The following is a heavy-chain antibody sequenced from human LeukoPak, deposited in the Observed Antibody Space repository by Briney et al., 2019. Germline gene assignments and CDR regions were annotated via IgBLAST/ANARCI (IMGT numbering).Heavy chain of an antibody. CDR2: INHSGST. V-gene: IGHV4-34*01. CDR3: ARGRYHGAGAKYSYDPYFDY. Sequence: SETLSLTCAVYGGSFSGYYWSWIRQPPGKGLEWIEEINHSGSTNYNPSLKSRVTISVDTSKNQFSLKLSSVTAADTAVYYCARGRYHGAGAKYSYDPYFDYWGQGTLVTVSS. J-gene: IGHJ4*02. CDR1: GGSFSGYY. D-gene: IGHD5-18*01.